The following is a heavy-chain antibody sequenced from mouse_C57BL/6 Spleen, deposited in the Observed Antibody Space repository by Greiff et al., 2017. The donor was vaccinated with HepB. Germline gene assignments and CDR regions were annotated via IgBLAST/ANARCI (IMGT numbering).Heavy chain of an antibody. CDR1: GYTFTSYG. CDR3: AGYYGSSRWDY. V-gene: IGHV1-81*01. Sequence: VKLVESGAELARPGASVKLSCKASGYTFTSYGISWVKQRTGQGLEWIGEIYPRSGNTYYNEKFKGKATLTADKSSSTAYMELRSLTSEDSAVYFCAGYYGSSRWDYWGQGTSVTVSS. J-gene: IGHJ4*01. D-gene: IGHD1-1*01. CDR2: IYPRSGNT.